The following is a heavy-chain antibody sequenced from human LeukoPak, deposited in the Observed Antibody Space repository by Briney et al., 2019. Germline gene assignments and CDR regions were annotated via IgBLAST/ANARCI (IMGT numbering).Heavy chain of an antibody. Sequence: GASVKVSCKASGYTFTSYYMHWVRQAPGQGLEWMGIINPSGGSTSYAQKFQGRVTMTRDTSTSTVYMELSSLRSEDTAVYYCAREMGGTTVTTSGYYYYGMDVWGQGTTVTVSS. CDR3: AREMGGTTVTTSGYYYYGMDV. D-gene: IGHD4-11*01. V-gene: IGHV1-46*01. CDR2: INPSGGST. CDR1: GYTFTSYY. J-gene: IGHJ6*02.